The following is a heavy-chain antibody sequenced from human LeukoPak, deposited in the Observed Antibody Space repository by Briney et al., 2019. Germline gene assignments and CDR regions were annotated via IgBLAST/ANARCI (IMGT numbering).Heavy chain of an antibody. V-gene: IGHV1-3*01. D-gene: IGHD3-10*01. CDR2: INPDNGDT. J-gene: IGHJ5*02. Sequence: ASVKVSCKASGYTSTSYGLHWVRQAPGQRLEWMGWINPDNGDTKYSEKLQGRVTITRDTSASTAYMELSSLRSADTAIYYCARVGGSGSLRWFDPWGQGTLVTVSS. CDR3: ARVGGSGSLRWFDP. CDR1: GYTSTSYG.